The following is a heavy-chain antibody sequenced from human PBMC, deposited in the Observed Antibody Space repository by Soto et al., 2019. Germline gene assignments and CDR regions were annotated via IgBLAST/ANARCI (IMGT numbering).Heavy chain of an antibody. Sequence: GGSLRLSCAASGFTFSSYCLHLVRQAPGKGLECVSFISYDGSNKYDADSVKGRFTISRDNSKNTLYLQMNSLRAEDTAVYYCAKGPWLVGEYYFDYWGQGTLVTVSS. CDR2: ISYDGSNK. D-gene: IGHD3-16*01. CDR3: AKGPWLVGEYYFDY. CDR1: GFTFSSYC. J-gene: IGHJ4*02. V-gene: IGHV3-30*18.